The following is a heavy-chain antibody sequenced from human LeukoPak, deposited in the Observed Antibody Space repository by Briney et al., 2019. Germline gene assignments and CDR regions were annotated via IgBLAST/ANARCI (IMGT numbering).Heavy chain of an antibody. CDR1: GGSVSSGSYY. CDR2: IYYSGST. V-gene: IGHV4-61*01. Sequence: SETLSLTCTVSGGSVSSGSYYWSWLRQPPGKGLEWIGYIYYSGSTNYNPSLKSRVTISVDTSKNQFSLTLSSVTAADTAVYYCARDYYGSGSYPNPNYGMDVWGKGTTVTVSS. CDR3: ARDYYGSGSYPNPNYGMDV. J-gene: IGHJ6*04. D-gene: IGHD3-10*01.